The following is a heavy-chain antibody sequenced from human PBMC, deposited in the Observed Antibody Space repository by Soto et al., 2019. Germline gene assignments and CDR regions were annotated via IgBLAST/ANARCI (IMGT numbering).Heavy chain of an antibody. CDR1: GGTFSSYT. CDR3: ASGVIAAAGYIDY. CDR2: IIPILGIA. D-gene: IGHD6-13*01. J-gene: IGHJ4*02. Sequence: QVQLVQSGAEVKKPGSSVKVSCKASGGTFSSYTISWVRQAPGQGLEWMGMIIPILGIANYAQKFQGRVTITADKSTSTAYMELSSLRSEDTAVYYCASGVIAAAGYIDYWGQGTLVTVSS. V-gene: IGHV1-69*02.